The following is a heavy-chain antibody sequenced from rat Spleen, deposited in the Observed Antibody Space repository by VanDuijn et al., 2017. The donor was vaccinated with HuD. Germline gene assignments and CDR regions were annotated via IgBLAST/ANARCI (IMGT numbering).Heavy chain of an antibody. CDR1: GFSLTSYN. CDR3: TRDAYYGYTGTYFDY. V-gene: IGHV2-45*01. Sequence: QVQLKESGPGLVQPSETLSLTCTVSGFSLTSYNVHWVRQPPGKGLEWMGVMWNSGNTAYNSALTSRLTISRDTSKSQVFLKMNSLQTEDTAIYYCTRDAYYGYTGTYFDYWGQGVMVTVSS. J-gene: IGHJ2*01. D-gene: IGHD1-6*01. CDR2: MWNSGNT.